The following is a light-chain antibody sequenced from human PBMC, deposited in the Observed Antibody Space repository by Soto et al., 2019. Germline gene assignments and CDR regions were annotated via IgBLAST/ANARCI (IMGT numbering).Light chain of an antibody. V-gene: IGLV6-57*04. J-gene: IGLJ2*01. Sequence: NFMLTQPHSVSESPGKTVTISCSRSSGNIASSYVQWYQQRPGSPPTTVIYENSQRPSGVPDRFSATIDSSSKSATLTISGLKADDEREYYCQSYDNTNVVFGGGTKLTVL. CDR1: SGNIASSY. CDR3: QSYDNTNVV. CDR2: ENS.